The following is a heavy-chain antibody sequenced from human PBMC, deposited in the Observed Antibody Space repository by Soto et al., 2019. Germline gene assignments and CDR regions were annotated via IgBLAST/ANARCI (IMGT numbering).Heavy chain of an antibody. CDR2: IRSKANSYAT. J-gene: IGHJ6*02. CDR3: TTPNPPATPGWDYGMDV. CDR1: GFTFSGSA. V-gene: IGHV3-73*01. D-gene: IGHD1-1*01. Sequence: GGSLRLSCAASGFTFSGSAMHWVRQASGKGLEWVGRIRSKANSYATAYAASVKGRFTISRDDSKNTAYLQMNSLKTEDTAVYYCTTPNPPATPGWDYGMDVWGQGTTVTVSS.